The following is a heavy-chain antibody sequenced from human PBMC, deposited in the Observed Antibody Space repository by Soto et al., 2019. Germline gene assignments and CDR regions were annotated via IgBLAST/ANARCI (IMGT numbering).Heavy chain of an antibody. Sequence: VQLVQSGTEVKKPGESLKISCKGSGYSFTSYWIAWVRQMPGRGLEWMGIIYPGDSDTRYSPSFQGQVTISADKSISTAYLQWSSLKASDTAIYYCARRLRSGPEAFYIWGQGTMVTVSS. CDR1: GYSFTSYW. D-gene: IGHD2-15*01. CDR2: IYPGDSDT. V-gene: IGHV5-51*03. CDR3: ARRLRSGPEAFYI. J-gene: IGHJ3*02.